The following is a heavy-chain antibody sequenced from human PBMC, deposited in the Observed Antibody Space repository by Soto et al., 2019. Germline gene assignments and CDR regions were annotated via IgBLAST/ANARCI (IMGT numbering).Heavy chain of an antibody. CDR1: GGSISSGGYY. CDR3: AGGDGYNLDF. Sequence: QVQLQESGPGLVKPSQTLSLTCTVSGGSISSGGYYWSWIRQHPGKGLEWIGYIYYSGSTYYNPSLKSRLSISVDTSKNQFPLKLSSVTAADMAVYYCAGGDGYNLDFWGQGTLVTVSS. V-gene: IGHV4-31*03. D-gene: IGHD5-12*01. J-gene: IGHJ4*02. CDR2: IYYSGST.